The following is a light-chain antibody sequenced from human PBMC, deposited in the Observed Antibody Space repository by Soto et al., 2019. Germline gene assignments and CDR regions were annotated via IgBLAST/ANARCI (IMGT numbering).Light chain of an antibody. CDR3: CSYAGA. CDR1: SSDVGSYNL. V-gene: IGLV2-23*01. CDR2: EGS. J-gene: IGLJ3*02. Sequence: QSALTQPASVSGSPGQSITISCTGTSSDVGSYNLVSWYQQHPDKAPKLMIYEGSKRPSGVSNRFSGSKSGNTASLTISGLQAEDEADYYCCSYAGAFGGETKLTVL.